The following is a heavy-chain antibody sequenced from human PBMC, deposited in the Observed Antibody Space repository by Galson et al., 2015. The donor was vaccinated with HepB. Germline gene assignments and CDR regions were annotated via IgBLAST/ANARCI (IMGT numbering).Heavy chain of an antibody. CDR3: AKDPLGSYWGGNWFDP. CDR2: ISGSGGST. D-gene: IGHD1-26*01. V-gene: IGHV3-23*01. J-gene: IGHJ5*02. CDR1: GFTFSSYA. Sequence: SLRLSCAASGFTFSSYAMSWVRQAPGKGLEWVSAISGSGGSTYYADSVKGRFTISRDNSKNTLYLQMNSLRAEDTAVYYCAKDPLGSYWGGNWFDPWGQGTLVTVSS.